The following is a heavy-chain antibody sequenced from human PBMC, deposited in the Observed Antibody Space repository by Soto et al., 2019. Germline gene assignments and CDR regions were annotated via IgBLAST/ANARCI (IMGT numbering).Heavy chain of an antibody. CDR1: GDSISSGNKY. Sequence: SETLSVTCPVSGDSISSGNKYWSWIRQPPGKGLEWIGYIFSSGTTYYNPSLKSRLTMSLDASQNQFSLKLNSLTDADTAVYFCARVPSPFDYYYAMDVWGQGTTVTVSS. V-gene: IGHV4-30-4*01. CDR3: ARVPSPFDYYYAMDV. D-gene: IGHD3-16*01. J-gene: IGHJ6*02. CDR2: IFSSGTT.